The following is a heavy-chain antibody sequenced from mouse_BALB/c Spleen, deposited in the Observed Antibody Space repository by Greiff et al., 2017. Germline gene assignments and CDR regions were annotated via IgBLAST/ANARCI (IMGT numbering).Heavy chain of an antibody. V-gene: IGHV5-9-4*01. D-gene: IGHD2-10*01. J-gene: IGHJ2*01. CDR3: AREEPAYYGNFDY. CDR1: GFTFSSYA. Sequence: EVMLVESGGGLVKPGGSLKLSCAASGFTFSSYAMSWVRQSPEKRLEWVAEISSGGSYTYYPDTVTGRFTISRDNAKNTLYLEMSSLRSEDTAMYYCAREEPAYYGNFDYWGQGTTLTVSS. CDR2: ISSGGSYT.